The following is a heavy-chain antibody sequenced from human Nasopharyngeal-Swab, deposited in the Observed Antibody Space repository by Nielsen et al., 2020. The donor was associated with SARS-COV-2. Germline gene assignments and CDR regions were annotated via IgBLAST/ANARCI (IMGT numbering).Heavy chain of an antibody. V-gene: IGHV1-69*04. CDR2: IIPILGIA. Sequence: SVTVSSNASGLTFSSYAISWVRQATGQGLEWMGRIIPILGIANYAQKCQGRVTITADESTSTAYMELSSLRSEDTAVYYCAWEEPALVGATFDYWGQGTLVTVSS. J-gene: IGHJ4*02. CDR3: AWEEPALVGATFDY. D-gene: IGHD1-26*01. CDR1: GLTFSSYA.